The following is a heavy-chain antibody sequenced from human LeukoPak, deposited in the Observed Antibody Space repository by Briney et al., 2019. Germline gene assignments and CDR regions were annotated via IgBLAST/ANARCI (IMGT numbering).Heavy chain of an antibody. CDR1: GFTFSGYW. CDR3: ARDPTSSGWYRGFDC. Sequence: GGSLRLSXAASGFTFSGYWLSWVCQAPGKGLEWVSVIYSGGSTYYADSVKGRFTISRDNSKNTLYLQMNSLRVEDTAMYYCARDPTSSGWYRGFDCWGQGTLVTVSP. J-gene: IGHJ4*02. CDR2: IYSGGST. V-gene: IGHV3-53*01. D-gene: IGHD6-19*01.